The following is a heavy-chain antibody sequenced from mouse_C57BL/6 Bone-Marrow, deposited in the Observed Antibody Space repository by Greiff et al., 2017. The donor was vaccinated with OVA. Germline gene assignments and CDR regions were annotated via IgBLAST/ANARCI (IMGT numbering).Heavy chain of an antibody. V-gene: IGHV5-12*01. J-gene: IGHJ3*01. Sequence: EVMLVESGGGLVQPGGSLKLSCAASGFTFSDYYMYWVRQTPEKRLEWVAYISNGGGSTYYPDTVKGRFTISRDNAKNTLYLQMSRLKSEDTAMYYCARSYYYGSSPFAYWGQGTLVTVSA. D-gene: IGHD1-1*01. CDR3: ARSYYYGSSPFAY. CDR2: ISNGGGST. CDR1: GFTFSDYY.